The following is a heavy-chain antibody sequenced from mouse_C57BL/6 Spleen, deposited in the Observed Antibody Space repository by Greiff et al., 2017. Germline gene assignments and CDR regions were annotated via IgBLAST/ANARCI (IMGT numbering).Heavy chain of an antibody. D-gene: IGHD2-5*01. J-gene: IGHJ4*01. CDR2: ISSGGDYI. Sequence: EVQLVESGEGLVKPGGSLKLSCAASGFTFSSYAMSWVRQTPETRLEWVAYISSGGDYISYADTVKGRFTISRDNARNTLYLQMSSLKSEDTAMYYCTRDSNCPYYAMDYWGQGTSVTVSS. V-gene: IGHV5-9-1*02. CDR1: GFTFSSYA. CDR3: TRDSNCPYYAMDY.